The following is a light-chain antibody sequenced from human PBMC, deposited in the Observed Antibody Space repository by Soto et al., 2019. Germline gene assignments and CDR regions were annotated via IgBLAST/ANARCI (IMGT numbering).Light chain of an antibody. CDR2: KAS. CDR1: QTISSW. Sequence: DIQMTQARSTLSGSVGDRVTITWRASQTISSWLAWYQQKPGKAPKLLIYKASTLKSGVPSRFSGSGSGTEFTLTISSLQPDDFATYYCQHYNSYSEAFGQGTKVDI. CDR3: QHYNSYSEA. J-gene: IGKJ1*01. V-gene: IGKV1-5*03.